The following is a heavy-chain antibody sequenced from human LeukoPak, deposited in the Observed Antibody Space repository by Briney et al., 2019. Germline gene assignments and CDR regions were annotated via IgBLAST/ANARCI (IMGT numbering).Heavy chain of an antibody. Sequence: ASVKVSCKASGYAFTRHYMHWVRQAPGQGLEWMGLINPSGSSTIYAQKFQGRVTMTRDMSTSTDYMDMSSLRSDDTAVYYCARNLWFGESSDAFDMWGQGTMVTVSS. CDR3: ARNLWFGESSDAFDM. CDR2: INPSGSST. CDR1: GYAFTRHY. V-gene: IGHV1-46*01. J-gene: IGHJ3*02. D-gene: IGHD3-10*01.